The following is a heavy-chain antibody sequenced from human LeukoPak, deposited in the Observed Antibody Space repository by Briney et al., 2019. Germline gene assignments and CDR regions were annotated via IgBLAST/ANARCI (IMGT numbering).Heavy chain of an antibody. CDR1: GGSISSGGYS. CDR2: IYHSGST. CDR3: ARGTDYGDYYFDY. D-gene: IGHD4-17*01. Sequence: SETLSLTCAVSGGSISSGGYSWSWIRQPPGKGLEWIGYIYHSGSTYYNPSLKSRVTISVDRSKNQFSLKLSSVTAADTAVYYCARGTDYGDYYFDYWGQGTLVTVSS. V-gene: IGHV4-30-2*01. J-gene: IGHJ4*02.